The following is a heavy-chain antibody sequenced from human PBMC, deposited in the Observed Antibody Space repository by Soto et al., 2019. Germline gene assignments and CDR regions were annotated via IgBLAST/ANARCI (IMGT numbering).Heavy chain of an antibody. Sequence: SVKVSCKASGGTFSSYAISWVRQAPGLGLEWMGGIIPIFGTANYAQKFQGRVTITADESTSTAYMELSSLRSEDTAVYYCARVQTDGDYDWSWFAPWGQGTLVTVSS. D-gene: IGHD4-17*01. J-gene: IGHJ5*02. CDR2: IIPIFGTA. V-gene: IGHV1-69*13. CDR3: ARVQTDGDYDWSWFAP. CDR1: GGTFSSYA.